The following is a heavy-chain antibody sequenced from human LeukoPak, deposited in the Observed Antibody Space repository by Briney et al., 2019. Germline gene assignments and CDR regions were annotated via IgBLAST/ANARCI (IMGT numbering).Heavy chain of an antibody. V-gene: IGHV3-30*02. CDR1: GFTFSSDG. Sequence: GGSLRLSCAASGFTFSSDGMHWVRQAPGKGLEWVAFIRYDGSNKYYADSVKGRFTISRYNSKNTLYLQMNSLRAEDTAVYYCAKEKGDYASAWFDPWGQGTLVTVSS. CDR3: AKEKGDYASAWFDP. CDR2: IRYDGSNK. J-gene: IGHJ5*02. D-gene: IGHD4-17*01.